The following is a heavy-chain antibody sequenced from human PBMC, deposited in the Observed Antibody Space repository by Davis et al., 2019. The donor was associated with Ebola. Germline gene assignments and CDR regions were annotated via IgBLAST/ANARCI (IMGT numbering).Heavy chain of an antibody. Sequence: ETLSLTCAVYGGSFSGYYWSWIRQPPGKGLEWIGEINHSGSTNYNPSLKSRVTISVDTSKNQFSLKLSSVTAADTAVYYCARCIVVVPAAIPYYYYYYMDVWGKGTTVTVSS. J-gene: IGHJ6*03. CDR3: ARCIVVVPAAIPYYYYYYMDV. D-gene: IGHD2-2*01. CDR1: GGSFSGYY. V-gene: IGHV4-34*01. CDR2: INHSGST.